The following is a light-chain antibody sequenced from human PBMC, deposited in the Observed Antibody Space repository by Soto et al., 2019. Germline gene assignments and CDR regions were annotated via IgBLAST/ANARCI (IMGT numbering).Light chain of an antibody. CDR1: QSVGSK. V-gene: IGKV3-15*01. CDR2: DAF. J-gene: IGKJ4*01. Sequence: EVVMTQSPATLSVSPGERATLSCRASQSVGSKLAWYHQKPGQAPRVLIFDAFTRATGIPARFSGSGSGTEFILFISSLQSEDFAVYYCQQYNNWPPLTFGGGTKVEI. CDR3: QQYNNWPPLT.